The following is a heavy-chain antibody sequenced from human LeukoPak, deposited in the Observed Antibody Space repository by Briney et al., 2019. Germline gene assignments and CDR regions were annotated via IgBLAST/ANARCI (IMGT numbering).Heavy chain of an antibody. D-gene: IGHD5-18*01. J-gene: IGHJ4*02. CDR3: ARAWSYGYSNFDY. V-gene: IGHV4-59*01. Sequence: SETLSLTCTVSGGSISSYYWSWIRQPPGEGLEWIGYIYYSGSTNYNPSLKSRVTISVDTSKNQFSLKLSSVTAADTAVYYCARAWSYGYSNFDYWGQGTLVTVSS. CDR2: IYYSGST. CDR1: GGSISSYY.